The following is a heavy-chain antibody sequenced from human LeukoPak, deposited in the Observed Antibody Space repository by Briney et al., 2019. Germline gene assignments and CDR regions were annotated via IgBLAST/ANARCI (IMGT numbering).Heavy chain of an antibody. CDR2: IYTSGST. D-gene: IGHD3-10*01. V-gene: IGHV4-61*02. Sequence: DPSQTLSLTCTVSSGSISSGSYYWSWIRQPAGKGLEWIGRIYTSGSTNYNPSLKSRVTISVDTSKNQFSLKLSSVTAADTAVYYCARELGGLRAFLDYWGQGTLVTVSS. CDR3: ARELGGLRAFLDY. J-gene: IGHJ4*02. CDR1: SGSISSGSYY.